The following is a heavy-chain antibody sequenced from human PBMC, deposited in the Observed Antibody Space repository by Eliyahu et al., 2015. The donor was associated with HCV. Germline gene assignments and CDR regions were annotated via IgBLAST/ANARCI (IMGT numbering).Heavy chain of an antibody. D-gene: IGHD6-19*01. J-gene: IGHJ4*02. CDR1: GFSFXTRG. V-gene: IGHV3-33*01. CDR3: ARDSGRGWFLDY. Sequence: QVQLVESGGGVVQPGRSLRLSCEASGFSFXTRGMXWXRQAPGKGLEWVAVIWHDGSNEYYADSVKGRFTISRDISKNTAYLQMNSLRADDTAVYYCARDSGRGWFLDYWGQGVLVIVSS. CDR2: IWHDGSNE.